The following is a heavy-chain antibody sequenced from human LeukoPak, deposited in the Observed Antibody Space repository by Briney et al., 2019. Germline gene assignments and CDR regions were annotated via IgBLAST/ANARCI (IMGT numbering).Heavy chain of an antibody. J-gene: IGHJ2*01. CDR3: AREEHYRRYFAL. CDR2: ISSTGGTL. D-gene: IGHD3-16*02. Sequence: GGSLRLSCAASGFTFSDYYMSWIRQAPGKGLKYVSYISSTGGTLYYADSVKGRFTISRDNSKNTLYLQMNTLRAEDTAVYFCAREEHYRRYFALWGRGTLVTVSS. CDR1: GFTFSDYY. V-gene: IGHV3-11*01.